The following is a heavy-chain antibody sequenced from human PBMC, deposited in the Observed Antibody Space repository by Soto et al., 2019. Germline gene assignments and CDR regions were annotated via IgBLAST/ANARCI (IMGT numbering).Heavy chain of an antibody. J-gene: IGHJ4*02. CDR1: GYTFISYA. CDR2: VYGDNGNT. CDR3: VAVDIGDY. D-gene: IGHD5-12*01. Sequence: QVQLVQSGAEVKKPGASVKVSCKTSGYTFISYAIHWVRQVPGQSLERMGWVYGDNGNTKYLEKFQGRVTFTRDTSASTAYMELSNLRSEDTALYYCVAVDIGDYWGQGTLVTVSS. V-gene: IGHV1-3*01.